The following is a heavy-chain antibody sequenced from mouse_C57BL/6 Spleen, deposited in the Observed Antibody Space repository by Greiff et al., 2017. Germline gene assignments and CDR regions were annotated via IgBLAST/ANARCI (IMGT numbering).Heavy chain of an antibody. CDR1: GYAFSSSW. D-gene: IGHD2-5*01. CDR2: IYPGDGDT. Sequence: VKLVESGPELVKPGASVKISCKASGYAFSSSWMNWVKQRPGKGLEWIGRIYPGDGDTNYNGKFKGKATLTADKSSSTAYMQLSSLTSEDSAVYFCARGDSNYVGAMDYWGQGTSVTVSS. V-gene: IGHV1-82*01. CDR3: ARGDSNYVGAMDY. J-gene: IGHJ4*01.